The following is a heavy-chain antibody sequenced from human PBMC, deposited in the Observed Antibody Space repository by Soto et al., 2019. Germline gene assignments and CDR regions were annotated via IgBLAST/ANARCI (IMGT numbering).Heavy chain of an antibody. J-gene: IGHJ6*02. D-gene: IGHD3-10*01. Sequence: EVQLLESGGDLVQPGGSLRLSCEASGFTFSNYAMSWVRQAPGKGLEWVTGISARGGTTYYVDSVKGRFTISRDNSKNTLYLQMNALRAEDRAVYYCAKDRGFGAALGMDVWGQGTTVTVSS. CDR2: ISARGGTT. CDR3: AKDRGFGAALGMDV. CDR1: GFTFSNYA. V-gene: IGHV3-23*01.